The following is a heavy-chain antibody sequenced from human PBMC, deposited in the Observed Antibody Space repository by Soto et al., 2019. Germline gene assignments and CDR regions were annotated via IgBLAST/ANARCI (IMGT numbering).Heavy chain of an antibody. CDR2: FYYSGS. Sequence: SETLSLTCTVSGGSISSSSYYWGWLRQPPGKGLEWIGSFYYSGSIYNPSLKSRVTISADTSKNQFSLKLSSVTAADTAIYYGARVNRFCRDGSCLDSWGQGTLVTVSS. CDR1: GGSISSSSYY. J-gene: IGHJ4*02. D-gene: IGHD2-15*01. CDR3: ARVNRFCRDGSCLDS. V-gene: IGHV4-39*07.